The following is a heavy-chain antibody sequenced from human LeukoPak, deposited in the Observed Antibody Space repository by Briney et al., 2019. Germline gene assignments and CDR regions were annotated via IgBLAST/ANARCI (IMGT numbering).Heavy chain of an antibody. CDR2: ISDDGSNK. CDR3: ASGDSGGWYEVYFDY. CDR1: GFTFSSYA. V-gene: IGHV3-30*14. J-gene: IGHJ4*02. Sequence: GGSLRLSCAASGFTFSSYAMHWVRQAPGKGLEWVAVISDDGSNKYYADSVKVRFTISRDNSKSTLYLQMNSLTAEDTAVYYCASGDSGGWYEVYFDYWGQGSLVTVSS. D-gene: IGHD6-19*01.